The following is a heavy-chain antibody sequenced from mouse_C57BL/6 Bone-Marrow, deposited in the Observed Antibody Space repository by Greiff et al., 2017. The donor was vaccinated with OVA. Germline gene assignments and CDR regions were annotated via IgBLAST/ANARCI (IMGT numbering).Heavy chain of an antibody. CDR3: VRDGITTVVAHWYFDV. CDR1: GFTFNTYA. V-gene: IGHV10-3*01. J-gene: IGHJ1*03. CDR2: IRSKSSNYAT. Sequence: VQLVESGGGLVQPKGSLKLSCAASGFTFNTYAMHWVRQAPGKGLEWVARIRSKSSNYATYYADSVKDRFTISRDDSQSMLYLQMNNLKTEDTAMYYCVRDGITTVVAHWYFDVWGTGTTVTVSS. D-gene: IGHD1-1*01.